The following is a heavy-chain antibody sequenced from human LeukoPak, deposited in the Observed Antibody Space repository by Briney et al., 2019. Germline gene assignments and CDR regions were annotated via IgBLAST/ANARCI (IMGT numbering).Heavy chain of an antibody. V-gene: IGHV3-74*01. J-gene: IGHJ4*02. CDR3: ARGGVVPAAPWGY. CDR1: GFTFSSYW. CDR2: INTDGSST. Sequence: GRSLRLSCAASGFTFSSYWMHWVRQAPGKGLVWVSRINTDGSSTSYADSVKGRFTISRDNAKNTLYLQMNSLRAEDTAVYYCARGGVVPAAPWGYWGQGTLVTVSS. D-gene: IGHD2-2*01.